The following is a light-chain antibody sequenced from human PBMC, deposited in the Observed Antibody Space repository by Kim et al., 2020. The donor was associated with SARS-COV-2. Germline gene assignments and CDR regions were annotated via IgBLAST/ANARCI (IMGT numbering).Light chain of an antibody. CDR1: QSVSSN. V-gene: IGKV3-15*01. J-gene: IGKJ2*03. CDR3: HQYSGWPPYS. Sequence: VSPGERAPLSCRASQSVSSNLAWYQQKPGQAPRLLIYGTSTRATGIPVRFSGSGSGTEFTLTISSLQSEDFALYYCHQYSGWPPYSFGQGTKLEI. CDR2: GTS.